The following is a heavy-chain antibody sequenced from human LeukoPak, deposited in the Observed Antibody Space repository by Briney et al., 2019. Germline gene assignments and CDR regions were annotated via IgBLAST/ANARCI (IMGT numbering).Heavy chain of an antibody. J-gene: IGHJ4*02. V-gene: IGHV4-39*01. CDR1: GGSISSSSYY. CDR3: ASGDYDILTGYFPFDY. Sequence: PSETLSLTCTVSGGSISSSSYYWGWIRQPPGKGLEWIGSIYYSGSTYYNPSLKSRVTISVDTSKNQFSLKLSSVTAADTAVYYCASGDYDILTGYFPFDYWGQGTLVTVSS. CDR2: IYYSGST. D-gene: IGHD3-9*01.